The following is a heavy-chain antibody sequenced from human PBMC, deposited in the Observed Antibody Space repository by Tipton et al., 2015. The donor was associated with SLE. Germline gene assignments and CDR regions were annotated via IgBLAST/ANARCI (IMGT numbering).Heavy chain of an antibody. D-gene: IGHD2-21*01. J-gene: IGHJ4*02. CDR3: ARVPLAPYCGGDCYGGFDY. V-gene: IGHV4-39*07. CDR1: GGSISSSSYY. Sequence: TLSLTCTVSGGSISSSSYYWGWIRQPPGKGLGWIGSIYYSGSTYYNPSLKSRVTISVDTSKNQFSLKLSSVTAADTAVYYCARVPLAPYCGGDCYGGFDYWGQGTLVTVSS. CDR2: IYYSGST.